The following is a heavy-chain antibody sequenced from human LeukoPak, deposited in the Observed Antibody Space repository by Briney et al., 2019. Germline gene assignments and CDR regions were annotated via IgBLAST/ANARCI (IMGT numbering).Heavy chain of an antibody. CDR1: GFTFSNYW. D-gene: IGHD3-22*01. CDR2: INQDGGEI. J-gene: IGHJ4*02. CDR3: ARAQHFRLYDSSCYYPY. Sequence: HPGGSLRLSCAASGFTFSNYWMSWVRQAPGKGLEWVASINQDGGEIHYVDSVKGRFTISRDNAKNSLFLQMNSLRAEDTAVYYCARAQHFRLYDSSCYYPYWGQGTLVTVSS. V-gene: IGHV3-7*01.